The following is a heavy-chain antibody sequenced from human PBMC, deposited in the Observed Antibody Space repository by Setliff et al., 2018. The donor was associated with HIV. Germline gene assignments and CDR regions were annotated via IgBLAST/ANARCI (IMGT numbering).Heavy chain of an antibody. V-gene: IGHV1-69*10. J-gene: IGHJ3*02. D-gene: IGHD3-10*01. CDR1: GGTSNTNA. Sequence: SVKVSCKASGGTSNTNAINWVRQAPGQGLEWMGQVITILDITSYAQKFQGRVTITADESTNTMYMELSSLRSDDTAVYYCAGPRGDEAFDIWGQGTMVTVSS. CDR3: AGPRGDEAFDI. CDR2: VITILDIT.